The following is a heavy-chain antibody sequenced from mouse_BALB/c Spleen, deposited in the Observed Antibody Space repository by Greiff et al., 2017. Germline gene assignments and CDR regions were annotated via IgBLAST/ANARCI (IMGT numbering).Heavy chain of an antibody. CDR1: GFTFSSYG. J-gene: IGHJ4*01. V-gene: IGHV5-6-3*01. CDR2: INSNGGST. CDR3: ARDRGYYVSMDY. D-gene: IGHD2-3*01. Sequence: EVKLVESGGGLVQPGGSLKLSCAASGFTFSSYGMSWVRQTPDKRLELVATINSNGGSTYYPDSVKGRFTISRDNAKNTLYLQMSSLKSEDTAMYYCARDRGYYVSMDYWGQGTSVTVSS.